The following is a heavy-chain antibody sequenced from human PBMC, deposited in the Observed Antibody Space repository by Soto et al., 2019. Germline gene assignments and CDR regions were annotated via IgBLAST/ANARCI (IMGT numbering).Heavy chain of an antibody. J-gene: IGHJ6*02. D-gene: IGHD6-6*01. V-gene: IGHV5-51*01. CDR1: GYDFSRTW. CDR3: PRMKGGYSSASSVYDYCYGMDV. Sequence: GESLKISCKGSGYDFSRTWIGWVRQMPGKSLEWMGLIYPGDSDTRYSPSFHGQVTILAHQSISTAYLQWSSLKASHTAMYYWPRMKGGYSSASSVYDYCYGMDVWGQGTTVTVSS. CDR2: IYPGDSDT.